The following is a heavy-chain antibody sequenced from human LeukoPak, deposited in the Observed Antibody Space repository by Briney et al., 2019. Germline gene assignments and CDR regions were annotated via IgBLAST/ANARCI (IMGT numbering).Heavy chain of an antibody. V-gene: IGHV3-30*02. CDR2: IYYDGSNK. Sequence: GGSLRLSCGASGFAFSTYNMHWVRQAPGKGLEWVGFIYYDGSNKYYADSVKGRFTISRDNSKNTLYLQMNSLRVEDTAVYYCAKDMMRGTTYYYYYMDVWGKGTTVTVSS. CDR3: AKDMMRGTTYYYYYMDV. CDR1: GFAFSTYN. J-gene: IGHJ6*03. D-gene: IGHD1-14*01.